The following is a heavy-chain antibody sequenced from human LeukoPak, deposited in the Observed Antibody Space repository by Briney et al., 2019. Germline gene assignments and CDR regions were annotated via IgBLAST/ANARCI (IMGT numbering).Heavy chain of an antibody. Sequence: SETLSLTCTVSGGSISSGDYYWSWIRQPPGKGLEWIGYIYYSGSTYYNPSLKSRVTISVDTSKNQFSLKLSSVTAADTAVYYCARGVTTALSPWFDNWGQGTLVTVSS. CDR2: IYYSGST. D-gene: IGHD4-17*01. CDR1: GGSISSGDYY. V-gene: IGHV4-30-4*01. CDR3: ARGVTTALSPWFDN. J-gene: IGHJ4*02.